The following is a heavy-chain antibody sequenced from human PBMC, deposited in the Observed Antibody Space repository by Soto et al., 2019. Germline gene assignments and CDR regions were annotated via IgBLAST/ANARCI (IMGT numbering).Heavy chain of an antibody. Sequence: QVQLVQSGAEMKKPRASVKVSCKASGYTLTRYGLTWVRQAPGPGLVWMRWIGAYNGKTNYAQKLQGRVTMTTEASKSTACMDLRSLISDDTAGNCCARGSVVLAARLYYYYYMDAVGKGTTGTGSS. J-gene: IGHJ6*03. CDR1: GYTLTRYG. CDR3: ARGSVVLAARLYYYYYMDA. CDR2: IGAYNGKT. V-gene: IGHV1-18*01. D-gene: IGHD6-25*01.